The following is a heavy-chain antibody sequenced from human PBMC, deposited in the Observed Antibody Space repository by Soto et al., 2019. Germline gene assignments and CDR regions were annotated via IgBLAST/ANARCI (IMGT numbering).Heavy chain of an antibody. D-gene: IGHD6-19*01. Sequence: PGGSLRLSCAASGFSFSNHAMSWVRQAPGKGLEWVSAISGSGGSTYYADSVKGRFTISRDNSKNTLYLQMNSLRAEDTAVYYCAKDTAVAGTGYWGQGTLVTVSS. V-gene: IGHV3-23*01. CDR3: AKDTAVAGTGY. J-gene: IGHJ4*02. CDR1: GFSFSNHA. CDR2: ISGSGGST.